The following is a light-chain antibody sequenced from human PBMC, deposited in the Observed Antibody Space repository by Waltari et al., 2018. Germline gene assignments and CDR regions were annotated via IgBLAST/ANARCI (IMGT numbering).Light chain of an antibody. CDR2: NDD. V-gene: IGLV1-44*01. CDR3: AARDDSLNVWV. J-gene: IGLJ3*02. CDR1: TSNIGNNP. Sequence: QSVLTQPPSASWTPGPRVTISCSGSTSNIGNNPVNWYQQVPGTAPKVLIYNDDQRPWGVPDRFSVSKSGPSASLAISGLQSDDEGDYYCAARDDSLNVWVFGGGTRVTVL.